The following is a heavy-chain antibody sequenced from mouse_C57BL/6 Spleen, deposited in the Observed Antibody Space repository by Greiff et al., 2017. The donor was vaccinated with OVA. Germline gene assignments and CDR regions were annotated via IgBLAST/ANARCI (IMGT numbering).Heavy chain of an antibody. CDR1: GYTFTDYY. Sequence: VQLQQSGPVLVKPGASVKMSCKASGYTFTDYYMNWVKQSHGKSLEWIGVINPYNGGTSYNQKFKGKATLTVDKSSSTAYMELNSLTSEDSAVDYCERKGVLRRPTDYWGQGTTLTVSS. CDR2: INPYNGGT. V-gene: IGHV1-19*01. CDR3: ERKGVLRRPTDY. D-gene: IGHD1-1*01. J-gene: IGHJ2*01.